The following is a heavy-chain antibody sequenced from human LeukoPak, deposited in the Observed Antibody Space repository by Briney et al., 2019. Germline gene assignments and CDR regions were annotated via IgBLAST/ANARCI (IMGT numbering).Heavy chain of an antibody. V-gene: IGHV4-31*03. CDR3: ARVESGKTFDD. Sequence: SGTLSLTCTVSGGSISSGGHYWTWIRQRPGKGLEWIGFINYSGSTYYNPSLKSRVMISVDTSKNQFSLKLRSMTAADTAVYYCARVESGKTFDDWGQGTLVTVSS. D-gene: IGHD4-23*01. J-gene: IGHJ4*02. CDR2: INYSGST. CDR1: GGSISSGGHY.